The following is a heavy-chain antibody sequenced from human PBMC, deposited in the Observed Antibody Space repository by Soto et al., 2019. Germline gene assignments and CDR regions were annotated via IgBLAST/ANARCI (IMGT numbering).Heavy chain of an antibody. CDR3: TLHIVVVTSVHNYFNH. CDR2: IKSKTDGETT. D-gene: IGHD2-21*02. V-gene: IGHV3-15*01. CDR1: GFTFSNAW. J-gene: IGHJ4*02. Sequence: EVQLVDYGGGMVKPGGSLTLSCAASGFTFSNAWMSWVRQAPGKGLDWVGRIKSKTDGETTDYAAPVKGRFTISRDDSKNTMFLQMNSLPIEDTAVYYCTLHIVVVTSVHNYFNHWGQGTLVTVSS.